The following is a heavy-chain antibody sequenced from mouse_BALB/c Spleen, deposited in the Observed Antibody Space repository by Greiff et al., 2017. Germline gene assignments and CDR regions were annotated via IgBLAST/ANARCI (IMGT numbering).Heavy chain of an antibody. V-gene: IGHV5-6*01. CDR2: ISSGGSYT. J-gene: IGHJ3*01. CDR1: GFTFSSYG. CDR3: ARESLITTATAWFAY. Sequence: EVQRVESGGDLVKPGGSLKLSCAASGFTFSSYGMSWVRQTPDKRLEWVATISSGGSYTYYPDSVKGRFTISRDNAKNTLYLQMSSLKSEDTAMYYCARESLITTATAWFAYWGQGTLVTVSA. D-gene: IGHD1-2*01.